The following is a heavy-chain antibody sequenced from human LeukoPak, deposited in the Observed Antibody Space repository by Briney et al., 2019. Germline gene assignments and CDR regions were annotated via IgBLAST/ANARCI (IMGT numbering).Heavy chain of an antibody. CDR2: ISGSGGST. CDR1: GFIFSTYA. CDR3: AKDREGGYSYGYVGY. J-gene: IGHJ4*02. Sequence: GGSLRLSCAASGFIFSTYAMSWVRQAPGKGLEWVSGISGSGGSTYYADSVKGRFTISRDNSKNTLYLQMNSLRAEDTAVYYCAKDREGGYSYGYVGYWGQGTLVTVSS. D-gene: IGHD5-18*01. V-gene: IGHV3-23*01.